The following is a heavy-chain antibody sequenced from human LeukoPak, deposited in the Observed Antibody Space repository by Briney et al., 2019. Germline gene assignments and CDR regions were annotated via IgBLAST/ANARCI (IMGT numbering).Heavy chain of an antibody. D-gene: IGHD2-2*01. CDR2: ISSNGGSA. CDR3: VKDSYCSSTSCYATFDI. J-gene: IGHJ3*02. CDR1: GLTFSNYA. V-gene: IGHV3-64D*06. Sequence: GGSLRLSCSASGLTFSNYAMHWVRQAPGKGLEYVSAISSNGGSAYFADSVKGRFTISRDNSKNTVYLQMSSLSAEDTAVYYCVKDSYCSSTSCYATFDIWGQGTMVTVSS.